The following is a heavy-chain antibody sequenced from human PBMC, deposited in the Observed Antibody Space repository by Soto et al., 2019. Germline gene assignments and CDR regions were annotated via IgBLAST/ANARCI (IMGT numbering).Heavy chain of an antibody. CDR2: TYYRSKWYN. Sequence: SQTLSLTCDISGDSVSSNRAAWHWIRQSPSRGLEWLGRTYYRSKWYNDYAVSVKSRITVNPDTSKNQFSLHLNSVTPDDTAVYYCARTPASGTLDPWGQGTLVTVSS. V-gene: IGHV6-1*01. CDR3: ARTPASGTLDP. J-gene: IGHJ5*02. D-gene: IGHD6-13*01. CDR1: GDSVSSNRAA.